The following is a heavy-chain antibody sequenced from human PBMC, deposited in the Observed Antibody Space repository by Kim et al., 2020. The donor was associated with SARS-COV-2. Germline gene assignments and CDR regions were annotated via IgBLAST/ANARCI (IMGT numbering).Heavy chain of an antibody. D-gene: IGHD4-17*01. V-gene: IGHV4-34*01. CDR1: GGSFSGYF. CDR3: AGMTTVTTHYGMDV. CDR2: INHSGST. Sequence: SETLSLTCAVYGGSFSGYFWSWIRQPPGKGLEWIGEINHSGSTNYNPSLKSRVTISVDTSKNQFSLKLSSVTAADTAVYYCAGMTTVTTHYGMDVWGQGTTVTVSS. J-gene: IGHJ6*02.